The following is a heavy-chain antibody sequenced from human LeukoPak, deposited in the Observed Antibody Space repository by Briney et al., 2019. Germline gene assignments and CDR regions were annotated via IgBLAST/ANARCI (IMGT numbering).Heavy chain of an antibody. CDR2: INHSGST. D-gene: IGHD6-25*01. Sequence: SETLSLTCAVYGGSFSGYHWSWIRQPPGKGLEWIGEINHSGSTNYNPSLKSRVTISVDTSKNQFSLKLSSVTAADTAVYYCARTRLFDYWGQGTLVTVSS. CDR1: GGSFSGYH. CDR3: ARTRLFDY. J-gene: IGHJ4*02. V-gene: IGHV4-34*01.